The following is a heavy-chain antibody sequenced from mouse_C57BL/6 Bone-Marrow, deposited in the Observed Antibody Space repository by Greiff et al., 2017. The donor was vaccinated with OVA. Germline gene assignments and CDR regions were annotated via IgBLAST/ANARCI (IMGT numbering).Heavy chain of an antibody. CDR3: ARERGLWFAY. V-gene: IGHV3-6*01. CDR2: ISYDGTN. D-gene: IGHD3-3*01. CDR1: GYSITSGYY. Sequence: EVQLQESGPGLVKPSQSLYLTCSVTGYSITSGYYWNWIRQFPGNKLEWMGYISYDGTNNYNPSLKNRISITRDTSKNQFFLKLNSVTTEDTATYYCARERGLWFAYWGQGTLVTVSA. J-gene: IGHJ3*01.